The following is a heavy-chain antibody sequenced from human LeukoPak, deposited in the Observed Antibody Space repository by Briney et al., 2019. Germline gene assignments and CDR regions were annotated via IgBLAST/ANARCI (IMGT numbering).Heavy chain of an antibody. Sequence: SSETLSLTCTVSGGSISSYYWSWIQQPAGKGLEWIGRVYTSGSTNYNPSLKSRVTMSVDTSKNQFSLKLSSVTAADTAVYYCARDSSGYYYEGPFDYWGQGTLVTVSS. D-gene: IGHD3-22*01. V-gene: IGHV4-4*07. J-gene: IGHJ4*02. CDR2: VYTSGST. CDR1: GGSISSYY. CDR3: ARDSSGYYYEGPFDY.